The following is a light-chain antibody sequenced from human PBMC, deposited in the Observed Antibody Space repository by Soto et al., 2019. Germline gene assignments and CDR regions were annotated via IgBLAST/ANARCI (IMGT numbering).Light chain of an antibody. Sequence: EIVLTQSPGTLSLSPGDRATLSCRASQSVTSSYLAWYQQKPGQAPRLLIYGASSRATGIPDRFSGGGSGTDFTLTISSLQSEDFAVYYCQHYNDWPPKQYTFGQGTKLEIK. CDR3: QHYNDWPPKQYT. J-gene: IGKJ2*01. CDR2: GAS. V-gene: IGKV3-20*01. CDR1: QSVTSSY.